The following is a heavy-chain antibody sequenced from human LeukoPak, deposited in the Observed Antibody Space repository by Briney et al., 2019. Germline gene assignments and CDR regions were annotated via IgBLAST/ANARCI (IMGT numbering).Heavy chain of an antibody. CDR1: GGSIRSSSYY. V-gene: IGHV4-39*07. Sequence: PSETLSLTCSVSGGSIRSSSYYWGWIRQPPGKGLELIGSMYYSGGTYYNPSLKSRVTISLDTSKNQFSLKLSSVTAADTAVYYCARERVVVGPSGWFDPWGQGTLVTVSS. CDR2: MYYSGGT. D-gene: IGHD2-15*01. CDR3: ARERVVVGPSGWFDP. J-gene: IGHJ5*02.